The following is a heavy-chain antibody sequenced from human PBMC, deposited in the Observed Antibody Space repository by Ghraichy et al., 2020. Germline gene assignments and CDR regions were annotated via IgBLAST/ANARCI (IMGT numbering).Heavy chain of an antibody. CDR2: IGSRGGST. D-gene: IGHD6-19*01. CDR1: GFTFSDYA. CDR3: AKGSSGWPYTLDY. J-gene: IGHJ4*02. Sequence: GESLNISCAASGFTFSDYAMTWVRQAPGKGLELVSSIGSRGGSTYYADPVTGRFTISRDNSKNTLFLQMNSLRAEDTAVYYCAKGSSGWPYTLDYWGQGALVTVSS. V-gene: IGHV3-23*01.